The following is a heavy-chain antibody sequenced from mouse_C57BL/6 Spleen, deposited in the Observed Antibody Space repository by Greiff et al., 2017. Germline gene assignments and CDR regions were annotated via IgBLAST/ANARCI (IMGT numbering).Heavy chain of an antibody. J-gene: IGHJ2*01. CDR1: GFTFSSYA. CDR2: ISDGGSYT. CDR3: ARERVYGYENYFDY. V-gene: IGHV5-4*01. D-gene: IGHD2-2*01. Sequence: EVQLQESGGGLVKPGGSLKLSCAASGFTFSSYAMSWVRQTPEKRLEWVATISDGGSYTYYPDNVKGRFTISRDNAKNNLYLQMSHLKSEDTAMYYCARERVYGYENYFDYWGQGTTLTVSS.